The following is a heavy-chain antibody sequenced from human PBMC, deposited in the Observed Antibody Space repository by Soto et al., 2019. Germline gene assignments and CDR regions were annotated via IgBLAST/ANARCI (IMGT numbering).Heavy chain of an antibody. CDR3: ARGGVSTRTFDY. D-gene: IGHD3-3*01. V-gene: IGHV5-51*01. Sequence: SNKGAGDKFVGYWIACVLQMPGKGLELMGIIYPSDSDTRYRPSFQGQVTISADKSISSAYLQWSSLRASDTAMYYCARGGVSTRTFDYCGQGTPVTVSS. CDR1: GDKFVGYW. CDR2: IYPSDSDT. J-gene: IGHJ4*02.